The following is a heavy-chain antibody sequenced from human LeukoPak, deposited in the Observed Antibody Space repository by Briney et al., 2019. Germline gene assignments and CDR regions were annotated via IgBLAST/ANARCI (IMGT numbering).Heavy chain of an antibody. Sequence: SETLSLTCAVYGGSFSGYYWSWIRQPPGKGLEWIGEINHSGSTNYNPSLKGRVTISVDTSKNQFSLKLSSVTAADTAVYYCARENIVVVPAANPRFDPWGQGTLVTVSS. V-gene: IGHV4-34*01. CDR2: INHSGST. D-gene: IGHD2-2*01. J-gene: IGHJ5*02. CDR1: GGSFSGYY. CDR3: ARENIVVVPAANPRFDP.